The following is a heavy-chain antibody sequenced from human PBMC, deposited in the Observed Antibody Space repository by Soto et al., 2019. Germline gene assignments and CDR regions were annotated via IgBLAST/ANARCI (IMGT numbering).Heavy chain of an antibody. J-gene: IGHJ4*02. V-gene: IGHV4-34*01. Sequence: SETLSLTCAVDGGSFSGFYWSWIRQPPGKGLEWIGEIDQSGSTNYNPSLKSRVTISVDTSKIQLSLKLTSVTAADTAVYYCARGRYDFWSGYSFNLDYWGQGTLVTVSS. CDR1: GGSFSGFY. CDR2: IDQSGST. CDR3: ARGRYDFWSGYSFNLDY. D-gene: IGHD3-3*01.